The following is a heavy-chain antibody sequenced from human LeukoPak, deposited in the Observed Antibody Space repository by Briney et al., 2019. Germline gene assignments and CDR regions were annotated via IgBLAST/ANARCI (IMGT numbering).Heavy chain of an antibody. V-gene: IGHV3-30*02. CDR2: IRYDGSNK. D-gene: IGHD3-10*01. J-gene: IGHJ6*03. CDR3: AKDGDGSGSYFVFSLVDYYYMDV. CDR1: GFTFSSYG. Sequence: GGSLRLSCAASGFTFSSYGMHWVRQAPGKGLEWVAFIRYDGSNKYYADSVKGRFTISRDNSKNTLYLQMNSLRAEDTAVYYCAKDGDGSGSYFVFSLVDYYYMDVWGKGTTVTISS.